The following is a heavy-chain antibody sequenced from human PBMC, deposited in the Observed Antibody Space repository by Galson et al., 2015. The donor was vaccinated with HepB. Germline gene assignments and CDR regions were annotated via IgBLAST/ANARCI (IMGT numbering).Heavy chain of an antibody. J-gene: IGHJ4*03. Sequence: SLRLSCAASGFTCITYSMNWVRQAPGKGLEWISYISSSRTVYYADSVKRRFTISRHDAKNSLYLQMNSLRDEDTGVYYCASNSDSYPFVICWGQRTLVAVS. CDR1: GFTCITYS. CDR3: ASNSDSYPFVIC. V-gene: IGHV3-48*02. D-gene: IGHD3-22*01. CDR2: ISSSRTV.